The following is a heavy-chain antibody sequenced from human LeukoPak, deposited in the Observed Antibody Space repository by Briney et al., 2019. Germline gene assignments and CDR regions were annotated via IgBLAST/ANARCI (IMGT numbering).Heavy chain of an antibody. Sequence: GGSLRLSCAASGFTFSSYDMNWVRQAPGKGLEWLSHISSSSTTIYYADSVKGRFTVSRDNAKNSLYLQMNSLRAEDTAVYYCARVGYDGYWGQGTLVTVSS. CDR3: ARVGYDGY. CDR2: ISSSSTTI. V-gene: IGHV3-48*03. J-gene: IGHJ4*02. CDR1: GFTFSSYD. D-gene: IGHD3-22*01.